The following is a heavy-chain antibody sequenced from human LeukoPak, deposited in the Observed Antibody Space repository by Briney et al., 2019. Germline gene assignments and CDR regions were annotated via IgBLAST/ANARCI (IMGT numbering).Heavy chain of an antibody. J-gene: IGHJ6*03. CDR3: ARDQGYYYYYMDV. CDR2: IYYSGST. Sequence: SETLSLTCTVSGGSISSSSYCWGWIRQPPGKGLEWIGSIYYSGSTYYNPSLKSRVTISVDTSKNQFSLKLSSVTAADTAVYYCARDQGYYYYYMDVWGKGTTVTVSS. V-gene: IGHV4-39*07. CDR1: GGSISSSSYC.